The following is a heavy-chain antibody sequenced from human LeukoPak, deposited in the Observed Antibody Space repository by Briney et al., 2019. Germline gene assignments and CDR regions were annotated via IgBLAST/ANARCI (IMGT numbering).Heavy chain of an antibody. Sequence: GGSLRLSCAVSGITLSNYGMSWVRQAPGKGLEWVAGISDSGGRTNYADSVKGRFTISRDNPKNTLYLQMNSLRAEDTAVYFCAKRGVAIRVILVGFHKEAYYFDSWGQGALVTVSS. J-gene: IGHJ4*02. CDR3: AKRGVAIRVILVGFHKEAYYFDS. D-gene: IGHD3-22*01. V-gene: IGHV3-23*01. CDR2: ISDSGGRT. CDR1: GITLSNYG.